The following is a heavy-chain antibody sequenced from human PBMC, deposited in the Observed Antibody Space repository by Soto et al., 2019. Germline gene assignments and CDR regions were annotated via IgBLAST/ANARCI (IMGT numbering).Heavy chain of an antibody. Sequence: GGSLRLSCAASGFIFRDWFMSWIRQAPGKGLEWISYISKDSGRATRYADSVKGRFTISRDNSKNTLYLQMNSLRAEDTAVYYCARERGPITMVRGVIIPSRYYFDYWGQGTLVTVSS. CDR1: GFIFRDWF. CDR2: ISKDSGRAT. J-gene: IGHJ4*02. V-gene: IGHV3-11*04. D-gene: IGHD3-10*01. CDR3: ARERGPITMVRGVIIPSRYYFDY.